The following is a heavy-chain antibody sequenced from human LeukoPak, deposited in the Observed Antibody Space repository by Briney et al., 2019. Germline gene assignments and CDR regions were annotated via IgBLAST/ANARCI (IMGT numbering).Heavy chain of an antibody. CDR2: ISSTCNT. CDR3: PSDDLYSGYDYDF. Sequence: ASVKVSCKASGYSFTNYGICWVRQAPGQGLEWMGWISSTCNTKYAPEVQDRVIMTTDTSTSTAYMALGGLTASDTAVYVYPSDDLYSGYDYDFWGQGTLVTVSS. D-gene: IGHD5-12*01. CDR1: GYSFTNYG. V-gene: IGHV1-18*01. J-gene: IGHJ4*02.